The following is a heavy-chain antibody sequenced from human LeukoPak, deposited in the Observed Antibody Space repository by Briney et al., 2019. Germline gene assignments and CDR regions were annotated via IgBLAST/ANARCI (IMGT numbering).Heavy chain of an antibody. J-gene: IGHJ4*02. CDR3: ARASNDFWSGYFPTTLRVPDY. CDR1: RFSFSSYS. V-gene: IGHV3-48*01. D-gene: IGHD3-3*01. CDR2: ISSSSSTI. Sequence: PGGSLRLSCAASRFSFSSYSMNWVRQAPGKGLEWVSYISSSSSTIHYADSVKGRFIISRDNAKNSLYLQMNSLRAEDTAVYYCARASNDFWSGYFPTTLRVPDYWGQGTLVTVSS.